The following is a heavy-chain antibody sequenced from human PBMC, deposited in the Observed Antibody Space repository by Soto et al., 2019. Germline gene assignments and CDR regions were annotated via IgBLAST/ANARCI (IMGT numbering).Heavy chain of an antibody. D-gene: IGHD3-22*01. CDR3: ARIRGDYYDSSGYPRGAFDI. CDR1: GGTFSSYA. J-gene: IGHJ3*02. Sequence: ASVKFSCKASGGTFSSYAISWVRQAPGQGLEWMGGIIPIFGTANYAQKFQGRVKITADESTSTAYMELSSLRSEDTAVYYCARIRGDYYDSSGYPRGAFDIWGQGTMVTV. CDR2: IIPIFGTA. V-gene: IGHV1-69*13.